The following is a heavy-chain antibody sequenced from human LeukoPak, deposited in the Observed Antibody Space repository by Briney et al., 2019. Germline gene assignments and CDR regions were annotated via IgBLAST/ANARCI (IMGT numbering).Heavy chain of an antibody. CDR3: ARERVYFDSSGHPSAASS. D-gene: IGHD3-22*01. Sequence: SETLSLTCSVSGGSISSSSHYWVWIRQPPGKGLEWIGSINYGGSPYYNPALKGRVTISVDTSKNHFSLKLSSVTAADTAVYFCARERVYFDSSGHPSAASSWGQGTLVTVSS. CDR1: GGSISSSSHY. V-gene: IGHV4-39*07. CDR2: INYGGSP. J-gene: IGHJ4*02.